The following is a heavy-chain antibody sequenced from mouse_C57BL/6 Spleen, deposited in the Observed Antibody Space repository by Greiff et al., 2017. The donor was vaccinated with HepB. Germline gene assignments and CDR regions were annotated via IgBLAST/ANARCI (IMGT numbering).Heavy chain of an antibody. CDR2: INPNNGGT. CDR1: GYTFTDYY. D-gene: IGHD3-2*02. CDR3: ASRSGIAY. V-gene: IGHV1-26*01. J-gene: IGHJ3*01. Sequence: EVQLQQSGPELVKPGASVKISCKASGYTFTDYYMNWVKQSHGKSLEWIGDINPNNGGTSYNQKFKGKDTLTVDKSSSTAYMELRSLTSEDSAVYYCASRSGIAYWGQGTLVTVSA.